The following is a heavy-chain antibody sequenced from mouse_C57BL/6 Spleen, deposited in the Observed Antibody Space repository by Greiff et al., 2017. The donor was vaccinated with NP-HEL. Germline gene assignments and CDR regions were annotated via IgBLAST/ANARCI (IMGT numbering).Heavy chain of an antibody. D-gene: IGHD2-4*01. CDR2: IYPSDSET. V-gene: IGHV1-52*01. CDR1: FSPFPLSF. Sequence: QVQLQQPGAELVRPGSSVKLSFTCSFSPFPLSFLSFFPPLPFPGLEWIGNIYPSDSETHYNQKFKDKATLTVDKSSSTAYMQLSSLTSEDSAVYYCARRGYDLGFAYWGQGTLVTVSA. J-gene: IGHJ3*01. CDR3: ARRGYDLGFAY.